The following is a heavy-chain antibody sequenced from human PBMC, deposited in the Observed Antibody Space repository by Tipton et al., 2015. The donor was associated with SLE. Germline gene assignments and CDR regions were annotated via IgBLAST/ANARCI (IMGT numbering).Heavy chain of an antibody. J-gene: IGHJ4*02. D-gene: IGHD3-3*01. V-gene: IGHV4-59*07. CDR3: ARYAAGFDRLDDFWSGYRYYFDY. Sequence: TLSLTCSVSGGSISGYCWSWIRQPPGKGLEWIGYIYYSGSTNYNPSLKSRVTISVDTSKNQFSLKLSSVTAADTAVYYCARYAAGFDRLDDFWSGYRYYFDYWGQGTLVTVSS. CDR2: IYYSGST. CDR1: GGSISGYC.